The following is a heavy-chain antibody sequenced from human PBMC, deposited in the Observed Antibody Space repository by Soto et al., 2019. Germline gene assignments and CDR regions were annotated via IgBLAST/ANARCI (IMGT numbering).Heavy chain of an antibody. Sequence: QVQLVESGGGVVQPGRSLRLSCAASGFTFSSYAMHWVRQAPGKGLEWVAVISYDGSNKYYADSVNGRFTISRDNPKNTLYLQMNSLRAEDTAVYYCARWLAAAGHYYYGMDVWGQGTTVTVSS. D-gene: IGHD6-13*01. CDR1: GFTFSSYA. V-gene: IGHV3-30-3*01. CDR2: ISYDGSNK. J-gene: IGHJ6*02. CDR3: ARWLAAAGHYYYGMDV.